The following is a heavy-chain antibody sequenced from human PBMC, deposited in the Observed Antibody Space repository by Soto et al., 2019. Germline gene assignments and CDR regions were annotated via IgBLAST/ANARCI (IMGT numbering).Heavy chain of an antibody. D-gene: IGHD2-8*01. V-gene: IGHV4-39*01. CDR1: GGSISSSSYY. CDR3: ARHRVYTWFDP. Sequence: SETLSLTCTVSGGSISSSSYYWGWIRQPPGKGLEWIGSIYYSGSTYYNPSLKSRVTISVDTSKNQFSLKLSSVTAADTAVYYCARHRVYTWFDPWGQGTLVTVSS. CDR2: IYYSGST. J-gene: IGHJ5*02.